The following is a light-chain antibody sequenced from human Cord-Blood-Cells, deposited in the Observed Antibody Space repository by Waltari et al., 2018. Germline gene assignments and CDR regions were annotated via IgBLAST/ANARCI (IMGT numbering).Light chain of an antibody. V-gene: IGLV2-11*01. J-gene: IGLJ1*01. CDR3: CSYAGSYTYV. CDR1: SSDVGGYNY. Sequence: QSALTHPRPVSGSPGQPVPITCTGTSSDVGGYNYVSWYQQHPGKAPKLMIYDVSKRPSGVPDRFSGSKSGNAASLTISGLQAEDEADYYCCSYAGSYTYVFGTGTKVTVL. CDR2: DVS.